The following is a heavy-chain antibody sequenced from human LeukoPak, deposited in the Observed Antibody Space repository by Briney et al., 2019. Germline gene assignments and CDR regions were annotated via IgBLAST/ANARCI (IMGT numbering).Heavy chain of an antibody. CDR3: ARDGPPIAVVGTPRGYFQH. J-gene: IGHJ1*01. Sequence: ASVKVSCKASGYTFTGYYMHWVRQAPGQGLEWMGWINPNSGGTNYAQKFQGRVTMTRDTSISTAYMELSRLRSEDTAVYYCARDGPPIAVVGTPRGYFQHWGQGTLVTVSS. CDR2: INPNSGGT. CDR1: GYTFTGYY. D-gene: IGHD6-19*01. V-gene: IGHV1-2*02.